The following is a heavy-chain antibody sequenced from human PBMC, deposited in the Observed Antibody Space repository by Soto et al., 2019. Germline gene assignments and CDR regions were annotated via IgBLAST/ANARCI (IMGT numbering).Heavy chain of an antibody. CDR3: VRDFHSGSYFFDY. V-gene: IGHV3-30-3*01. CDR2: XSXXGXXX. Sequence: PGGSLRLSCAASAFVFNSYAIHWVRQTPAKGLEXVAXXSXXGXXXXXAXXVKGRFNISRDNSKNTLYLEMTSLREEETAMYYCVRDFHSGSYFFDYWGQGSLVTVSS. J-gene: IGHJ4*02. D-gene: IGHD1-26*01. CDR1: AFVFNSYA.